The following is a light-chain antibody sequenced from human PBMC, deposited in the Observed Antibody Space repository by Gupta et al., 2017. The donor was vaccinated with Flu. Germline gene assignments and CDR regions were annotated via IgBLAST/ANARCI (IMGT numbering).Light chain of an antibody. Sequence: GDRVTITCRASQSLYSWLAWYQQKPGRAPNLLIYKASNLERGVPSRFSGSGSGTEFTLTISSLQPDDFATYYCQQYNSYSLTFGGGTKVEIK. J-gene: IGKJ4*01. V-gene: IGKV1-5*03. CDR3: QQYNSYSLT. CDR2: KAS. CDR1: QSLYSW.